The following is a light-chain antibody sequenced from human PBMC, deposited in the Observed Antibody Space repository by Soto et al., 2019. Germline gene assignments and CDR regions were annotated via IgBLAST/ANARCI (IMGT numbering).Light chain of an antibody. V-gene: IGKV3-15*01. Sequence: EIVMTQSPATLSVSPGERATLSCRASQSVSSNLAWYQQKPGQDPRLLIYGASTRTTGIAARFSGSGSGTEFTLTISSLQSEDFAVYYCQQYNNKPPLTFGGGTKVDIK. CDR3: QQYNNKPPLT. J-gene: IGKJ4*01. CDR1: QSVSSN. CDR2: GAS.